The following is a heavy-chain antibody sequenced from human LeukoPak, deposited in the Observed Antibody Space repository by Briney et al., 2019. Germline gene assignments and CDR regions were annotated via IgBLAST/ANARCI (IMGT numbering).Heavy chain of an antibody. CDR2: INTNTGNP. Sequence: ASVKVSCKASGYTFSSYGISWVRQAPGQGLEWMGWINTNTGNPTYAQGFTGRFVFSLDTSVSTAYLQISSLKAEDTAVYYCARAVNIVVVPAAYYYYYMDVWGKGTTVTVSS. D-gene: IGHD2-2*01. V-gene: IGHV7-4-1*02. J-gene: IGHJ6*03. CDR3: ARAVNIVVVPAAYYYYYMDV. CDR1: GYTFSSYG.